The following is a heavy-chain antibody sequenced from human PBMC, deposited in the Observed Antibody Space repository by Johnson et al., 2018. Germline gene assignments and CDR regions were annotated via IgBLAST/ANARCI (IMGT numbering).Heavy chain of an antibody. V-gene: IGHV1-69*12. Sequence: VQLVQSGAEVKKPGSSVKVSCQASGGTFSSYAISWVRQAPGQGLEWLGGIIPIFGTANSAQKFQGSGPITADESTSTAYMDLICPRSEDTAGYYCAREAGKRDAYYHYGMDVWGQGTTVTVSS. J-gene: IGHJ6*02. CDR3: AREAGKRDAYYHYGMDV. CDR1: GGTFSSYA. CDR2: IIPIFGTA. D-gene: IGHD6-13*01.